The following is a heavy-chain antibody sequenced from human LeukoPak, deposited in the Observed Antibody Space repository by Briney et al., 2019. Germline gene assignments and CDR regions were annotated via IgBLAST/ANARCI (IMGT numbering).Heavy chain of an antibody. Sequence: GGSLRLSCAASGFTFSSYSINWVRQAPGKGLEWVGFIRSKAYGGTTEYAASVKGRFTISRDDSKSIAYLQMNSLKTEDTAVYYCTRHFWSGLNWFDPWGQGTLVTVSS. CDR1: GFTFSSYS. CDR3: TRHFWSGLNWFDP. CDR2: IRSKAYGGTT. J-gene: IGHJ5*02. D-gene: IGHD3-3*02. V-gene: IGHV3-49*04.